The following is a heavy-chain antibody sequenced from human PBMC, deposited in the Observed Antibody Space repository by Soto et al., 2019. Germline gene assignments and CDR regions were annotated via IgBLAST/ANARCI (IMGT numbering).Heavy chain of an antibody. CDR2: IIPIFGTA. Sequence: SVKVSCKASGGTFSSYSISCVRQALGQGLEWMGGIIPIFGTANYAQKFQGRVTITADESTSTAYMELSSLRSEDTAVYYCARVLSGSGFSYWGQGTLVTVSS. CDR3: ARVLSGSGFSY. J-gene: IGHJ4*02. V-gene: IGHV1-69*13. D-gene: IGHD6-19*01. CDR1: GGTFSSYS.